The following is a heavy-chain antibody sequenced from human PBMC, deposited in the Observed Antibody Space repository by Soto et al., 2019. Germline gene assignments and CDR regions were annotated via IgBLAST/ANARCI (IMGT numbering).Heavy chain of an antibody. CDR3: AKDRNYYDSSGYDY. CDR2: IIGSGGST. CDR1: GFTFNSYA. V-gene: IGHV3-23*01. Sequence: GGSLRLSCAASGFTFNSYAMSWVRQGPGKGLEWVSTIIGSGGSTYYADSVKGRFSVSRDNSKNTLYLQMNSLRAEDTAVYYCAKDRNYYDSSGYDYWGPGTLVTV. D-gene: IGHD3-22*01. J-gene: IGHJ4*01.